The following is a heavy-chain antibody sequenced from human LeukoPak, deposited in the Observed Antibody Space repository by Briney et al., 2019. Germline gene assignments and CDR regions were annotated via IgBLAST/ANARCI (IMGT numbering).Heavy chain of an antibody. V-gene: IGHV1-69*05. CDR3: ARESYYDSSGYYLDY. J-gene: IGHJ4*02. CDR2: IIPIFGTA. CDR1: GGTFSSYA. D-gene: IGHD3-22*01. Sequence: ASVKVSCKASGGTFSSYAISWVRQAPGQGLEWMGGIIPIFGTANYAQKFQGRVTITTDESTSTAYMELSSLRSEDTAVYYCARESYYDSSGYYLDYWGQGTLVTVSS.